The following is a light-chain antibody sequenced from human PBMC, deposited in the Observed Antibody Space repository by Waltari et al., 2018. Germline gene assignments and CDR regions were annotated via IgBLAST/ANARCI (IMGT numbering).Light chain of an antibody. Sequence: QSALTQPAPVSGSPGQSITIPCTGTSSAVGGYNYASWYQQHPGKAPNLMIYEVSNRXXXXXXXXSGSKSGNTASLTLSGLQAEDEADYYCSSYTSSRDVVFGGGTKLTVL. CDR3: SSYTSSRDVV. CDR2: EVS. V-gene: IGLV2-14*01. CDR1: SSAVGGYNY. J-gene: IGLJ2*01.